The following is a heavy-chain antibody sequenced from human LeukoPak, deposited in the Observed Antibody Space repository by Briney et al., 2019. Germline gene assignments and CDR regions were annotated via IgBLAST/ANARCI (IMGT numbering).Heavy chain of an antibody. D-gene: IGHD1-20*01. J-gene: IGHJ5*01. Sequence: PGGSLRLSCAASGFTFGSYWTHWVRQPPGKGLVWVSRIDIDGRSTSYADSVKGRFTISRDNAKNTMYLQMNSLRAEDTAVYYCARGYDYNWFDSWGQGTLVTVSS. V-gene: IGHV3-74*01. CDR1: GFTFGSYW. CDR3: ARGYDYNWFDS. CDR2: IDIDGRST.